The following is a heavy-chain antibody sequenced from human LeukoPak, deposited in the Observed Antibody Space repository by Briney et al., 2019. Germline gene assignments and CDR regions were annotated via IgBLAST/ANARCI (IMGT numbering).Heavy chain of an antibody. D-gene: IGHD6-13*01. CDR2: INSDGSST. CDR3: ARDIAAPGSY. Sequence: GGSLRLSCAASGFTFSSYWMHWVRQAPGKGLVRVSRINSDGSSTSYADSVKGRFTISRDNAKNTLYLQMNSLRAEDTAVYYCARDIAAPGSYWGQGTLVTVSS. J-gene: IGHJ4*02. V-gene: IGHV3-74*01. CDR1: GFTFSSYW.